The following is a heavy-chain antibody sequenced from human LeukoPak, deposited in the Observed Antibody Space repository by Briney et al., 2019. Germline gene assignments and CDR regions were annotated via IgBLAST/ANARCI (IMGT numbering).Heavy chain of an antibody. V-gene: IGHV4-38-2*02. CDR1: GHSITSGYY. D-gene: IGHD3-22*01. CDR2: VYHSGST. CDR3: ARDLRGRVVVVITTGFDY. J-gene: IGHJ4*02. Sequence: SETLSLTCSVSGHSITSGYYWGWIRQPPGKGLEWIGSVYHSGSTYYNPSLKSRVTMSVDTSKNQFSLKLSSVTAADTAVYYCARDLRGRVVVVITTGFDYWGQGTLVTVSS.